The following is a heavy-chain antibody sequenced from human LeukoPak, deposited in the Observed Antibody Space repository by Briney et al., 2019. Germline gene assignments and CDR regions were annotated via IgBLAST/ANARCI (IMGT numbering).Heavy chain of an antibody. V-gene: IGHV3-23*01. D-gene: IGHD6-19*01. CDR3: ANCRDSIGWFDC. Sequence: GGSLRLSCAASGFTFSSYAMSWVRQAPGKGLEWVSAISGSGGSTYYADSVKGRFTISRDNSKNTLYLQMNSLRAEDTAVYYCANCRDSIGWFDCWGQGTLVTVSS. CDR2: ISGSGGST. CDR1: GFTFSSYA. J-gene: IGHJ4*02.